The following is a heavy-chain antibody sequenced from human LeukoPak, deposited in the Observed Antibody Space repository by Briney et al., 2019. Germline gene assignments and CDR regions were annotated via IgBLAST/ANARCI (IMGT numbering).Heavy chain of an antibody. D-gene: IGHD2-15*01. CDR1: GGSISSYY. CDR2: IYYSGST. Sequence: SETLSLTCTVSGGSISSYYWSWIRQPPGKGLEWIGYIYYSGSTNYNPSLKSRVTISVDTSKNQSSLKLSSVTAADTAVYYCARVVFPYYYTDVWGKGTTVTVSS. V-gene: IGHV4-59*08. CDR3: ARVVFPYYYTDV. J-gene: IGHJ6*03.